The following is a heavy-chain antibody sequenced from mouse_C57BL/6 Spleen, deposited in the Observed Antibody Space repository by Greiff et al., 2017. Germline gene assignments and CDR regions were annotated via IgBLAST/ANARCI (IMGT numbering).Heavy chain of an antibody. J-gene: IGHJ3*01. D-gene: IGHD1-1*01. CDR1: GYTFTDHT. CDR2: IYPRDGST. V-gene: IGHV1-78*01. Sequence: QVELKESDAELVKPGASVKISCKVSGYTFTDHTIHWMKQRPEQGLEWIGYIYPRDGSTKYNEKFKGKATLTADKSSSTAYMQLNSLTSEDSAVYFCAREIDYYGSSYVPFAYWGQGTLVTVSA. CDR3: AREIDYYGSSYVPFAY.